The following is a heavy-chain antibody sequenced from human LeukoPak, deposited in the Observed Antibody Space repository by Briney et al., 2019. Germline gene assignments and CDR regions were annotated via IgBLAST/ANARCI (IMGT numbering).Heavy chain of an antibody. CDR3: ARVLHKRMYDSTTYFPY. CDR2: IRPDGSEK. J-gene: IGHJ4*02. V-gene: IGHV3-7*04. D-gene: IGHD3-22*01. Sequence: GGSLRLSCAASGFTFSDYWMTWGRQAPGKGLEWVANIRPDGSEKYYVDSVKGRFTISRDNAKNSLYLQLNSLTVEDTAVYYCARVLHKRMYDSTTYFPYWGQGILVTVSS. CDR1: GFTFSDYW.